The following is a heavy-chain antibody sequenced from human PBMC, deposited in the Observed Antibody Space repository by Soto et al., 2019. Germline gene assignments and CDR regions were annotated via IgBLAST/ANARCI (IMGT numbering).Heavy chain of an antibody. D-gene: IGHD2-2*01. V-gene: IGHV3-15*01. J-gene: IGHJ6*02. Sequence: EVQLVESGGGLVKPGGSLRLSCAASGFTFSNAWMSWVRQAPGKGLEWVGSIKSKTDGGTTDYAAPVKGRFTISIDDSKNTLYLQMNSLKTEDTAVYYCTTDDANYSYDGMDVWGQGTPVTVSS. CDR3: TTDDANYSYDGMDV. CDR1: GFTFSNAW. CDR2: IKSKTDGGTT.